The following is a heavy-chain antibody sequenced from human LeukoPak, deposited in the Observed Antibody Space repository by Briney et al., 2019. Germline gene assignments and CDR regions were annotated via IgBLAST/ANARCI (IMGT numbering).Heavy chain of an antibody. V-gene: IGHV3-7*01. CDR2: IYLDGSET. CDR3: ARDRESESDSEGDY. Sequence: PGGSLRLSCAASGFTFSHHWLTWVRQGPGKGPEWVANIYLDGSETNYLDSVKGRFTISRDNAKNSLYLQMNSLRAEDTAVYYCARDRESESDSEGDYWGQGTLVTVSS. J-gene: IGHJ4*02. D-gene: IGHD4-11*01. CDR1: GFTFSHHW.